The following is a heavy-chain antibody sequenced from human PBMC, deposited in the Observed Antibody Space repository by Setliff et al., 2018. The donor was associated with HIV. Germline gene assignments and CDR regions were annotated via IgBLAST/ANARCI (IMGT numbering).Heavy chain of an antibody. V-gene: IGHV3-7*01. J-gene: IGHJ4*02. Sequence: RLSCAASGFTLRSYWLSWVRQAPGKGLEWVASINEDGSEKNYVDSVKGRFTISRDNAKNSLFLQVNSLRAEDTAMYYCARVVATSDYWGQGTLVTVSS. CDR2: INEDGSEK. CDR1: GFTLRSYW. CDR3: ARVVATSDY. D-gene: IGHD5-12*01.